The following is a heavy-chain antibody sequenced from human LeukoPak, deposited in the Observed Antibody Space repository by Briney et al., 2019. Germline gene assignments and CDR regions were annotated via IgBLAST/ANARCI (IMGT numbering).Heavy chain of an antibody. V-gene: IGHV1-8*01. Sequence: ASVKVSCKASGYTFTSYDINWVRQATGQGLEWMGWVNPNSGNTGYAQKFQGRVTMIRNTSISTAYMELSSLRSEDTAVYYCARGVRGFRSEAFYYYMDVWGKGTTVTVSS. D-gene: IGHD3-10*01. J-gene: IGHJ6*03. CDR2: VNPNSGNT. CDR3: ARGVRGFRSEAFYYYMDV. CDR1: GYTFTSYD.